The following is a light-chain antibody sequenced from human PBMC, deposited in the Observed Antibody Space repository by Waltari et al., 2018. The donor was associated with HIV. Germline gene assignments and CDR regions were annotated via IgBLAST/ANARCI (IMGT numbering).Light chain of an antibody. CDR3: SSYGDSLRVL. CDR2: EVT. Sequence: QPALTQPPSASGSLGPSVTISCTGSSTVIGAYDSVSWFQQHPRSAPKLLLYEVTRRPSTVSDRFSGSRSGSTAFLTVAGLQPDDEATYFCSSYGDSLRVLFGGGTNVTVL. J-gene: IGLJ3*02. V-gene: IGLV2-8*01. CDR1: STVIGAYDS.